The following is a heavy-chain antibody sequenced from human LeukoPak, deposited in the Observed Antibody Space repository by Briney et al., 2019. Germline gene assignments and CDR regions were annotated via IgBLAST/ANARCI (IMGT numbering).Heavy chain of an antibody. V-gene: IGHV3-30*18. Sequence: GGSLRLSCAASGFTFSSYGMHRVRQAPGKGLEWVALISYDGSNKYYADSVTGRFTISRDTSKNTLYLQMNSLRAEDTAVYYCAKAYGYCSSTSCSHEEFDYWGQGTLVTVSS. J-gene: IGHJ4*02. CDR2: ISYDGSNK. CDR3: AKAYGYCSSTSCSHEEFDY. CDR1: GFTFSSYG. D-gene: IGHD2-2*01.